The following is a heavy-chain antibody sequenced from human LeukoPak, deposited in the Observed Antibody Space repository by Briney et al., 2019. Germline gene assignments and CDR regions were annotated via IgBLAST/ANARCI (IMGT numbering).Heavy chain of an antibody. Sequence: PGGSLRLSCAASGFTFSSYGMHWVRQAPGKGLEWVAVISYDGSNKYYADSVKGRFTISRDNSKNTLYLQMNSLRAEDTAVYYCAKDPEYSYGFENYFDYWGQGTLVTVSS. J-gene: IGHJ4*02. CDR3: AKDPEYSYGFENYFDY. D-gene: IGHD5-18*01. CDR1: GFTFSSYG. V-gene: IGHV3-30*18. CDR2: ISYDGSNK.